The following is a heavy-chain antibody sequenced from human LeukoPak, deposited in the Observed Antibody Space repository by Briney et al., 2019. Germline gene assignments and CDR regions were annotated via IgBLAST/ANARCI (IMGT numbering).Heavy chain of an antibody. CDR2: INTDGSST. CDR1: GFTFSSYW. V-gene: IGHV3-74*01. CDR3: ARSCSGGSCYDYFGMDV. D-gene: IGHD2-15*01. Sequence: GGSLRLSCAASGFTFSSYWMHWVRQAPGKGLVWVSRINTDGSSTSYADSVKGRFTISRDNAKNTLYLQMNSLRAKDTAVYYCARSCSGGSCYDYFGMDVWGQGTTVTVSS. J-gene: IGHJ6*02.